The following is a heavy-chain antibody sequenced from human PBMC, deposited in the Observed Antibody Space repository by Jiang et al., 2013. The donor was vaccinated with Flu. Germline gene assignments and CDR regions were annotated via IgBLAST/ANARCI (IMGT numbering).Heavy chain of an antibody. V-gene: IGHV1-69*04. J-gene: IGHJ6*02. D-gene: IGHD2-2*01. CDR1: GGTFSSYA. Sequence: SGAEVKKPGSSVKVSCKASGGTFSSYAISWVRQAPGQGLEWMGRIIPILGIANYAQKFQGRVTITADKSTSTAYMELSSLRSEDTAVYYCARDGALGYCSSTSCSGDYYGMDVWGQGTTVTVSS. CDR2: IIPILGIA. CDR3: ARDGALGYCSSTSCSGDYYGMDV.